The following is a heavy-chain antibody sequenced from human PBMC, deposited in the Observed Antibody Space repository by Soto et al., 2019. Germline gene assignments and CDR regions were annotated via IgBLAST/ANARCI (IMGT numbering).Heavy chain of an antibody. CDR1: GFTFSSYA. D-gene: IGHD6-19*01. CDR2: FINSVGSS. V-gene: IGHV3-23*01. CDR3: AKDQEADYSSGWYPVPFDF. Sequence: PGGSLRLSCAASGFTFSSYAMSWVRQAPGKGLELFSVFINSVGSSYYAVSVKGRFTISRDNSRNTLFLKMNSLRAEDTAIYYCAKDQEADYSSGWYPVPFDFWGQGTLVTVSS. J-gene: IGHJ4*02.